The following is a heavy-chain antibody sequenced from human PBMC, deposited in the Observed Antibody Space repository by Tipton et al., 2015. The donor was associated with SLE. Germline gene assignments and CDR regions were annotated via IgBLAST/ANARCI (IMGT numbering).Heavy chain of an antibody. CDR2: LDDSGGT. V-gene: IGHV4-39*01. J-gene: IGHJ6*02. D-gene: IGHD4-17*01. CDR3: ARQERLRHYYRMEV. CDR1: GDSMSSGSHY. Sequence: TLSLTCSVSGDSMSSGSHYWGWFRQPPGKGLEWIGALDDSGGTHRNPSLKSRVTLSVATSNNHFSLSLSSVTAADTAVYYCARQERLRHYYRMEVWGRGTTVTVSS.